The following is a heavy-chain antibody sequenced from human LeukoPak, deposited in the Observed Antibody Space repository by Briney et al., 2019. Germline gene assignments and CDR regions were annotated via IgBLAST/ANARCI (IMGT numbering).Heavy chain of an antibody. J-gene: IGHJ3*01. D-gene: IGHD2-8*01. CDR2: IKQDGSEK. CDR3: ARVNPLMAPGALDV. CDR1: GFTFSSYA. Sequence: GGSLRLSCAASGFTFSSYAMTWVRQAPGKGLAWVANIKQDGSEKYYVDSVKGRFTISRDNAKNSLYLQMNSLRAEDTAVYYCARVNPLMAPGALDVWGQGTMVAVSS. V-gene: IGHV3-7*01.